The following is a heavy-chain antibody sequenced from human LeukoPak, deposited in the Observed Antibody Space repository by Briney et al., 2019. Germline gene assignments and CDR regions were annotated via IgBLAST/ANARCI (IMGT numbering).Heavy chain of an antibody. CDR2: IKQDGSEK. CDR3: ARSGGGDFWSGYYTEYFDY. J-gene: IGHJ4*02. CDR1: GFTFSSYW. Sequence: GGSLRLSCAASGFTFSSYWMSWVRQAPGKGLELVANIKQDGSEKYYVDSVKGRFTISRDNAKNSLYLQMNSLRAEDTAVYYCARSGGGDFWSGYYTEYFDYWGQGTLVTVSS. D-gene: IGHD3-3*01. V-gene: IGHV3-7*01.